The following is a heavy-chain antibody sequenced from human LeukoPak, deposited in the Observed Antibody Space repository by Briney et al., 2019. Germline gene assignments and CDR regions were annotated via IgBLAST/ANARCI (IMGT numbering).Heavy chain of an antibody. CDR3: ARGGGGEYSSGWYDY. Sequence: SETLSLTCTVSGGSISSYYWSWIRQPPGKGLEWIGYIYYSGTTNYNPSLKSRVTISVATSKNQFSLNLSSVTAAGTAVYYCARGGGGEYSSGWYDYWGQGTLVTVSS. D-gene: IGHD6-19*01. V-gene: IGHV4-59*01. J-gene: IGHJ4*02. CDR2: IYYSGTT. CDR1: GGSISSYY.